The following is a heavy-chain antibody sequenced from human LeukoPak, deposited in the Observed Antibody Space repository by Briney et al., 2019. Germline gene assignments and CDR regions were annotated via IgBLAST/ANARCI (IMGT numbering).Heavy chain of an antibody. V-gene: IGHV4-39*01. CDR1: GGSISSSSYY. CDR3: ARGLSRSGYDSLLRRSRLADWFDP. J-gene: IGHJ5*02. Sequence: SETLSLTCTVSGGSISSSSYYWGWIRQPPGKGLEWIGSIYYSGSTYYNPSLKSRVTISVDTSKNQFSLKLSSVTAADTAVYYCARGLSRSGYDSLLRRSRLADWFDPWGQGTLVTVSS. D-gene: IGHD5-12*01. CDR2: IYYSGST.